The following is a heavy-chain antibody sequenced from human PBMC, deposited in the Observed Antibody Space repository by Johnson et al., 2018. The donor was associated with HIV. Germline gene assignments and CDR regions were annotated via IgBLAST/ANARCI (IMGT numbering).Heavy chain of an antibody. V-gene: IGHV3-15*01. Sequence: VQLVESGGGLVKPGGSLRLSCAASGFTFSNAWMSWVRQAPGKGLEWVGRIKSKTDGGTTDYAAPVKGRVTISRDDSKNTLYLQMNSLKTEDTAVYYFTTEWLRADDAFDIWGQGTMVTVSS. J-gene: IGHJ3*02. CDR1: GFTFSNAW. D-gene: IGHD5-12*01. CDR2: IKSKTDGGTT. CDR3: TTEWLRADDAFDI.